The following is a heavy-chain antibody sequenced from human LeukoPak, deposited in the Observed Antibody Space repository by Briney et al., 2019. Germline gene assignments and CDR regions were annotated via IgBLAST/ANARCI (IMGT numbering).Heavy chain of an antibody. CDR3: ARMHYSGYDPNWFDP. V-gene: IGHV1-2*02. D-gene: IGHD5-12*01. J-gene: IGHJ5*02. CDR1: GYTFTGYY. Sequence: GASVKVSCKASGYTFTGYYMHWVRRAPGQGLEWMGWINPNSGGTNYAQKFQGRVTMTRDTSISTAYMELSRLRSDDTAVYYCARMHYSGYDPNWFDPWGQGTLVTVSS. CDR2: INPNSGGT.